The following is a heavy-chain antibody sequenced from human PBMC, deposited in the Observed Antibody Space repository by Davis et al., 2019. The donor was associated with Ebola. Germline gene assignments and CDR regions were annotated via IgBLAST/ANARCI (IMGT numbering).Heavy chain of an antibody. V-gene: IGHV1-2*02. J-gene: IGHJ6*02. CDR2: INPISGDT. CDR3: ARDLSYSYYYHYYGMDV. D-gene: IGHD3-10*01. CDR1: GGAFSSYA. Sequence: ASVKVSCKTSGGAFSSYAVSWVRQAPGQGLEWMGGINPISGDTNYAEKFQGRVTMTRDTSLSTVYMELTSLRSDDTAVYYCARDLSYSYYYHYYGMDVWGQGTTVSVSS.